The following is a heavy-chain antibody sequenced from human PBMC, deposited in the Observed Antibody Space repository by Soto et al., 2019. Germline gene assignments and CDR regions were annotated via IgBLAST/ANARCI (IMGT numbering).Heavy chain of an antibody. V-gene: IGHV3-13*01. J-gene: IGHJ5*02. CDR1: GFTFSSYD. Sequence: GGSLRLSCAASGFTFSSYDMHWVRQATGKGLEWVSAIGTAGDTYYPGSVKGRFTISRENAKNSLYLQMNSLRAEDTAVYYCARGRAGPEFTIFGVVIDWFDPWGQGTLVTSPQ. CDR3: ARGRAGPEFTIFGVVIDWFDP. CDR2: IGTAGDT. D-gene: IGHD3-3*01.